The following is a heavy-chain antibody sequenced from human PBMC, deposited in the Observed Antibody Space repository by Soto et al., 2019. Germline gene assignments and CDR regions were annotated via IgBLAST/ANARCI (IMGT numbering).Heavy chain of an antibody. CDR1: GFNFRYYA. V-gene: IGHV3-23*01. D-gene: IGHD6-6*01. Sequence: GGSLRLSCAASGFNFRYYAMTWVRQAPGKGLEWVSSINDNGDSTHYADSVKGRFTISRDNSKNTLYLQMNSLTAEDTAVYFCAKASNSSPWFDSWLESWGQGTMVSVSS. J-gene: IGHJ5*01. CDR3: AKASNSSPWFDSWLES. CDR2: INDNGDST.